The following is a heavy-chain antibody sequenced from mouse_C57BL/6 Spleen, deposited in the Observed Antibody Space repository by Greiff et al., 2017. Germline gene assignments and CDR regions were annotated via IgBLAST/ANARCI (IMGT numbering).Heavy chain of an antibody. Sequence: EVQLQQSGPELVKPGASVKISCKASGYSFTGYYMNWVKQSPEQSLEWIGEINPSTGGTTYNQKFKAKATLTVDKSSSTAYMQLMSLTSEDSAVYYCASRIYNGYQAIAYWGQGTLVTVSA. CDR1: GYSFTGYY. V-gene: IGHV1-42*01. J-gene: IGHJ3*01. D-gene: IGHD2-3*01. CDR2: INPSTGGT. CDR3: ASRIYNGYQAIAY.